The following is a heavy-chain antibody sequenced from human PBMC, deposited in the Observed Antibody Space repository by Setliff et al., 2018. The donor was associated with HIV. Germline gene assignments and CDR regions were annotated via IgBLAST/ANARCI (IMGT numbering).Heavy chain of an antibody. CDR2: IYYSGST. CDR1: GDSLSSDYYY. V-gene: IGHV4-31*03. Sequence: TSETLSLTCTVSGDSLSSDYYYWTWIRQHPEKGLEWIGYIYYSGSTLYNPSLRSRLTMSVDTSKNQFSLELSSVTAADTAVYYCARDFLRSGYFDHWGQGKLVTVTS. J-gene: IGHJ4*02. D-gene: IGHD4-17*01. CDR3: ARDFLRSGYFDH.